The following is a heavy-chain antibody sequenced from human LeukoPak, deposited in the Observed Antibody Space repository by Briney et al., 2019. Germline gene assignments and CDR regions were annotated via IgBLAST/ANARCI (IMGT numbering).Heavy chain of an antibody. D-gene: IGHD3-9*01. CDR2: ISSDGSKR. J-gene: IGHJ2*01. CDR3: ARDLIVTTSDWHHWYFDL. Sequence: PGGSLRLSCAASGFDFNTYSLHWVRQAPDTGLEGMAGISSDGSKRYYADSVQDRFTISRDNSKNTLYLQVNSLRAEDTAVYYCARDLIVTTSDWHHWYFDLWGRGTLVTVSS. V-gene: IGHV3-30*01. CDR1: GFDFNTYS.